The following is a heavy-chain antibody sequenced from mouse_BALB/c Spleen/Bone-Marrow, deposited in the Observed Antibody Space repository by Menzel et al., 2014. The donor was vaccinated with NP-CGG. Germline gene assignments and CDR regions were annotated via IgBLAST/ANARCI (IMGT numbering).Heavy chain of an antibody. CDR3: ARDGNYAWFTY. CDR2: ISYDGTN. CDR1: GYSITSGYY. D-gene: IGHD2-1*01. Sequence: EVQLQQSGPGLVKPSQSLSLTCSVTGYSITSGYYCNWIRQFPGNKMEWMGYISYDGTNNYNPSLKNRISITRDTSKNQFFLKLNSVTTEDTATYYCARDGNYAWFTYWGQGTLVTVSA. J-gene: IGHJ3*01. V-gene: IGHV3-6*01.